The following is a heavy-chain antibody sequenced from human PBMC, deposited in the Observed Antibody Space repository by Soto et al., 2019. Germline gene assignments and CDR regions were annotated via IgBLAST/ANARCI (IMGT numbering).Heavy chain of an antibody. CDR3: ASDQGAWPYNWFDF. Sequence: QALLVQSGAEVKEPGASVKVSCKASGFTFTGYYMHWVRQAPGQGPEWMGWINPNTGGTKYAQKFQGWVTMTRDTSISTAYVELSSLKSDDTAVYYCASDQGAWPYNWFDFWGQGPMVTVTS. V-gene: IGHV1-2*04. CDR2: INPNTGGT. J-gene: IGHJ5*01. CDR1: GFTFTGYY.